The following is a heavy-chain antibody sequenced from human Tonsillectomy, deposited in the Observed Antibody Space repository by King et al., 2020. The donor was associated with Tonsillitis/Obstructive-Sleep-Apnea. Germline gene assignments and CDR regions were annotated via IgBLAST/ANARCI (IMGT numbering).Heavy chain of an antibody. CDR2: IYYTGST. J-gene: IGHJ4*02. V-gene: IGHV4-39*01. Sequence: QLQESGPGLVKPSETLSLTCSVSGHSIRSSSYYWGWIRQPPGKGLEWIGTIYYTGSTYYNPSLKSRVTISVDTSKNQFSLKLSSVTAADTAVYYCARHVRDGYGTNFDYWGQGTLVTASS. D-gene: IGHD5-24*01. CDR1: GHSIRSSSYY. CDR3: ARHVRDGYGTNFDY.